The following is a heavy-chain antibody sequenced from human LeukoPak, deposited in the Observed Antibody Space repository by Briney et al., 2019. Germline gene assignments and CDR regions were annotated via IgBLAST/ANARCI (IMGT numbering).Heavy chain of an antibody. V-gene: IGHV3-53*01. D-gene: IGHD2-21*01. Sequence: GSLRLSCAASGFTVSSNYMSWVRQAPGKGLEWVSVIYSGGSTYYAGSVKGRFTISRDNSKNTLYLQMNSLRAEDTAVYYCARGGEDDAFDIWGQGTMVTVSS. CDR3: ARGGEDDAFDI. CDR1: GFTVSSNY. J-gene: IGHJ3*02. CDR2: IYSGGST.